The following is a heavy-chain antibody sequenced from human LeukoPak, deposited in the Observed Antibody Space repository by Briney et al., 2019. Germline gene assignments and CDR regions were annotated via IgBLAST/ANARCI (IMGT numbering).Heavy chain of an antibody. V-gene: IGHV1-18*01. CDR1: GYTFTSYG. CDR3: ARFAPKNYYCYMDV. CDR2: ISAYNGNT. J-gene: IGHJ6*03. Sequence: ASVKVSCKASGYTFTSYGISWVRQAPGQGLEWMGWISAYNGNTNYAQKLQGRVTMTTDTSTSTAYMELRSLRSDDTAVYYCARFAPKNYYCYMDVWGKGTTVTISS.